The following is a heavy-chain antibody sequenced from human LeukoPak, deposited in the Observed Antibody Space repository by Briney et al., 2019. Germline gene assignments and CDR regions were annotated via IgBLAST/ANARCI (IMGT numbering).Heavy chain of an antibody. CDR3: AKGLGYCSSTSCHQAENGMDV. CDR1: GFTFSSYA. D-gene: IGHD2-2*01. V-gene: IGHV3-23*01. CDR2: ISGSGGST. Sequence: GGSLRLSCAASGFTFSSYAMSWVRQAPGKGLEWVSAISGSGGSTYYADSVKGRFTISRDNSKNTLYLQMNSLRAEDTAVYYCAKGLGYCSSTSCHQAENGMDVWGQGTTVTVSS. J-gene: IGHJ6*02.